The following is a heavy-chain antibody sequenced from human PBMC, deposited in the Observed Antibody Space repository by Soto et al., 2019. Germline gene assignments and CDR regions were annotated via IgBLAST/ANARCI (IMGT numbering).Heavy chain of an antibody. J-gene: IGHJ4*02. CDR2: IKSKTDGGTT. CDR1: RFTFSNAW. V-gene: IGHV3-15*01. Sequence: GSLRLSFAASRFTFSNAWITWVLQSPLKWLECVGRIKSKTDGGTTDYAAPVKGRFTISRDDSKNTLYLQMNSLKTEDTAVYYCTTEGAWTTIYYFEYWGQGTLVTVSS. D-gene: IGHD3-9*01. CDR3: TTEGAWTTIYYFEY.